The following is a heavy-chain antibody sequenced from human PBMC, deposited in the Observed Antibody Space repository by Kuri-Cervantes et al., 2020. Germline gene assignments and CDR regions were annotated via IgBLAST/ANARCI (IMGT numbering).Heavy chain of an antibody. CDR3: ARSSGYESHYYYYYYGMDV. D-gene: IGHD5-12*01. CDR1: GYTFTGYY. Sequence: ASVKVSCKASGYTFTGYYMHWVRQAPGRGLEWMGWINPNSGGTNYAQKFQGRVTMTRDTSISTAYMELSRLRSDDTAVYYCARSSGYESHYYYYYYGMDVWGQGTTVTVSS. J-gene: IGHJ6*02. CDR2: INPNSGGT. V-gene: IGHV1-2*02.